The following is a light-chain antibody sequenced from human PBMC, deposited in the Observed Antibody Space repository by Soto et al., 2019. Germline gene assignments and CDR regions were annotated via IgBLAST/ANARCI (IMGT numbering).Light chain of an antibody. CDR1: QSVTSW. V-gene: IGKV1-5*01. CDR3: HHYNSYPGT. J-gene: IGKJ1*01. CDR2: DAS. Sequence: DVRMTQSPSTLSASVGDRVTITCRASQSVTSWLAWSQQKTGKAPKVLIYDASSLESGDPSRFSGSGSGTEFTLTISSLHPDDFATYYCHHYNSYPGTFGQGPKVEIK.